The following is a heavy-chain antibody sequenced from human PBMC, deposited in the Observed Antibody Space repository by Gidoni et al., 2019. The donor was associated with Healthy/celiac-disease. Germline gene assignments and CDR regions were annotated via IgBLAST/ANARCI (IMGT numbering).Heavy chain of an antibody. CDR2: IYYSGGT. Sequence: QVQLQESGPGLVKPSETLSLTCTVSGGSISSYYWSWIRQPPGKGLEWIGYIYYSGGTNYNPSLKSRVTISVDTSKNQFSLKLSSVTAADTAVYYCARDGGSSWYPFDYWGQGTLVTVSS. CDR3: ARDGGSSWYPFDY. CDR1: GGSISSYY. D-gene: IGHD6-13*01. V-gene: IGHV4-59*01. J-gene: IGHJ4*02.